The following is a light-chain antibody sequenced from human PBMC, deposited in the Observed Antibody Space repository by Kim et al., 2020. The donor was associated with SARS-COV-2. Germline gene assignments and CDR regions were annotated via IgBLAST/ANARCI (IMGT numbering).Light chain of an antibody. CDR1: SGSILSNY. Sequence: KTVTIYCTRSSGSILSNYVQWYQQRPGSSPTCVIYEDNQRPSGVPDRFSGSIDGPSNSASLTISGLNTADEADYYCQSYESDNHWVFGGGTQLTVL. J-gene: IGLJ3*02. CDR3: QSYESDNHWV. CDR2: EDN. V-gene: IGLV6-57*01.